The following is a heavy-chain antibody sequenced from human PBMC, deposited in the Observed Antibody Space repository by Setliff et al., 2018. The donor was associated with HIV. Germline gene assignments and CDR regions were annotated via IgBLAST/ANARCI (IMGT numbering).Heavy chain of an antibody. Sequence: GASVKVSCKASGGTFSSYTISWVRQAPGQGLEWMGRIIPILGIANYAQKFQGRVTITADKSTSTAYMELSSPRSEDTAVYYCARGVRPSYGSGSYYWYFDLWGRGTLVTVSS. CDR3: ARGVRPSYGSGSYYWYFDL. CDR1: GGTFSSYT. D-gene: IGHD3-10*01. J-gene: IGHJ2*01. CDR2: IIPILGIA. V-gene: IGHV1-69*02.